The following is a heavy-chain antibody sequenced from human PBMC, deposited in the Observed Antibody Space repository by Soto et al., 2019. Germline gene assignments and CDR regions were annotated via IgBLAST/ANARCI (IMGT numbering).Heavy chain of an antibody. CDR3: AKDSYDILTGQKRYFDS. CDR1: GFTFNAYT. J-gene: IGHJ4*02. CDR2: ISWDGGIT. V-gene: IGHV3-43*01. Sequence: GGSLRLSCAASGFTFNAYTMHWVRQAPGKGLEWVSLISWDGGITYYGDSVKGRFTVSRDNSDNSLYLQMTSLRSDDTAFYYCAKDSYDILTGQKRYFDSWGQGTLVTVSA. D-gene: IGHD3-9*01.